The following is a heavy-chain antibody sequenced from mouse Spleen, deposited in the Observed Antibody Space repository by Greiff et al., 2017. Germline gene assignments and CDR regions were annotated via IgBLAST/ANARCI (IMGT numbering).Heavy chain of an antibody. CDR2: ISSGGSYT. V-gene: IGHV5-6*01. CDR1: GFTFSSYG. CDR3: AIHRGYDYSAWFAY. J-gene: IGHJ3*01. Sequence: EVQGVESGGDLVKPGGSLKLSCAASGFTFSSYGMSWVRQTPDKRLEWVATISSGGSYTYYPDSVKGRFTISRDNAKNTLYLQMSSLKSEDTAMYYCAIHRGYDYSAWFAYWGQGTLVTVSA. D-gene: IGHD2-4*01.